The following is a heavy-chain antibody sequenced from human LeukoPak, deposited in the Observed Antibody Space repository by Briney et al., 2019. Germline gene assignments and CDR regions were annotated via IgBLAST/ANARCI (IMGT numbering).Heavy chain of an antibody. D-gene: IGHD6-6*01. CDR2: ISYDGSNK. CDR1: GFTFSSYA. V-gene: IGHV3-30-3*01. Sequence: GGSLRLSCAASGFTFSSYAMHWVRQAPGKGLEWVAVISYDGSNKYYADSVKGRFTISRDNSKNTLYLQMNSLRAEDTAVYYCAREELKQLVWVFDYWGQGTLVTVSS. CDR3: AREELKQLVWVFDY. J-gene: IGHJ4*02.